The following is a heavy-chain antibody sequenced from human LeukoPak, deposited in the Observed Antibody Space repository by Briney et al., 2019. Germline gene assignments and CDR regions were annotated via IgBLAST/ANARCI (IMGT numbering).Heavy chain of an antibody. J-gene: IGHJ4*02. CDR1: GYTFTGYY. CDR3: ARDRYYGSGVTASY. Sequence: ASVKVSCKASGYTFTGYYMHWVRQAPGQGLEWMGWINPNSGGTNYAQKFQGRVTMTRDTSISTAYMELSRLRSDDTAVYYCARDRYYGSGVTASYRGQGTPVTVSS. D-gene: IGHD3-10*01. CDR2: INPNSGGT. V-gene: IGHV1-2*02.